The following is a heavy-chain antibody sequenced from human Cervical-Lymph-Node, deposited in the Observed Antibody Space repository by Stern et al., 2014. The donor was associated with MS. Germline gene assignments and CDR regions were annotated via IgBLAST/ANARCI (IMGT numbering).Heavy chain of an antibody. D-gene: IGHD4-17*01. J-gene: IGHJ2*01. CDR3: ARMDYGDYVPMLSECYFDV. CDR2: LFWADEK. V-gene: IGHV2-26*01. Sequence: QVTLRESGPVLVKPTETLTLTCAVSGFSLSNPRMGVSWIRQPPGKALEWLAHLFWADEKSYSTSLKSRLTISKDTSKSQVVLTMTNMDPVDTATYYCARMDYGDYVPMLSECYFDVWGRGTLVAVSS. CDR1: GFSLSNPRMG.